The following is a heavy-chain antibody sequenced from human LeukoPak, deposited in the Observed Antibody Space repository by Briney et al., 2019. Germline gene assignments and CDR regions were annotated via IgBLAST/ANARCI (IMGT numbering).Heavy chain of an antibody. CDR3: ARDLTLWGSSSSVLDY. CDR2: ISSSSSYI. CDR1: GFTFSSYS. Sequence: GGSLRLSCAASGFTFSSYSMNWVRQAPGKGLEWVSSISSSSSYIYYADSVKGRFTISRDNAKNSLYLQMNSLRAEDTAVYYCARDLTLWGSSSSVLDYWGQGTLVTVSS. J-gene: IGHJ4*02. D-gene: IGHD6-6*01. V-gene: IGHV3-21*01.